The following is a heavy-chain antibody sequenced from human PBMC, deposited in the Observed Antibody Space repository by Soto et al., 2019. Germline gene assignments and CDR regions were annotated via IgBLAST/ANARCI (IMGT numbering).Heavy chain of an antibody. D-gene: IGHD4-17*01. CDR3: ASDHYCGDYTPLGY. J-gene: IGHJ4*02. CDR1: GYTFTGYY. V-gene: IGHV1-2*02. CDR2: INPNSGGT. Sequence: ASVKVSCKASGYTFTGYYIHWVRQGPGQGLEWMGWINPNSGGTNYAQKFQGRVTMTRDTSISTAYMELSRLRSDDTAVYYCASDHYCGDYTPLGYWGQGTLVTVST.